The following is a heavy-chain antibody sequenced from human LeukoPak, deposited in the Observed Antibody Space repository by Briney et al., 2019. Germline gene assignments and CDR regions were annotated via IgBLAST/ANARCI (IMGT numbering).Heavy chain of an antibody. Sequence: GGSLRLSCAASGFTVSSNYMSWVRQAPGKGLEWVPVIYSGGSTYYADSVKGRFTISRDNSKNTLYLQMNSLRAEDTAVYYCARWLPKNYYFDYWGQGTLVTVSS. CDR2: IYSGGST. CDR3: ARWLPKNYYFDY. CDR1: GFTVSSNY. V-gene: IGHV3-66*01. D-gene: IGHD6-19*01. J-gene: IGHJ4*02.